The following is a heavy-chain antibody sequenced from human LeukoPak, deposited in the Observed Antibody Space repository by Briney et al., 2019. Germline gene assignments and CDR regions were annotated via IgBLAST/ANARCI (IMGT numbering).Heavy chain of an antibody. D-gene: IGHD3-3*01. V-gene: IGHV4-31*03. J-gene: IGHJ2*01. CDR3: ARVILTASGSVWYFDL. CDR1: GGSISSGRYW. Sequence: PSGTLSLTCTVSGGSISSGRYWRSWIRQHPGKGLECIGYVYNSGSTYYSPSLRSGLSMSVVTSNNQFSLNLRSVTAADTAVYYCARVILTASGSVWYFDLWGRGTLVTVSS. CDR2: VYNSGST.